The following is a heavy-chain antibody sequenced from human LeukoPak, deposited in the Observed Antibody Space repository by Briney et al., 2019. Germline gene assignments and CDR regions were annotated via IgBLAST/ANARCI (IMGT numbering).Heavy chain of an antibody. J-gene: IGHJ4*02. CDR1: GGSISSGGYY. Sequence: SETLSLTCTVSGGSISSGGYYWSWIRQPPGKGLEWIRYIYHSGSTYYNPSLKSRVTISVDRSKNQFSLNLSSVTAADTAVYYCARDTSYYDSSGPSIDYWGQGTLVTVSS. CDR3: ARDTSYYDSSGPSIDY. V-gene: IGHV4-30-2*01. CDR2: IYHSGST. D-gene: IGHD3-22*01.